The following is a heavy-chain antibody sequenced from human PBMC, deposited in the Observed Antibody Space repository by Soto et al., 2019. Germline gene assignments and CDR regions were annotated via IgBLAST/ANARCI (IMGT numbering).Heavy chain of an antibody. Sequence: QVQLEQSGAEVKKPGASVKVSCKAYVYTFTSYGISWVRQAPGQGLEWMGWISAHNGNTKYAQKLQGRVTMTTDTSTSTAYMELRSLRSDDTAVYYCARDHSYGLCDYWGQGTLVTVSS. CDR3: ARDHSYGLCDY. D-gene: IGHD5-18*01. J-gene: IGHJ4*02. CDR1: VYTFTSYG. V-gene: IGHV1-18*01. CDR2: ISAHNGNT.